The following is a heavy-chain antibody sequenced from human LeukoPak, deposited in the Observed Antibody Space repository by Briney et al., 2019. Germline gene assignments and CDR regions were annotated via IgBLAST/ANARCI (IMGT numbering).Heavy chain of an antibody. D-gene: IGHD4-17*01. V-gene: IGHV3-48*03. CDR3: ARESYGDSYFDY. J-gene: IGHJ4*02. CDR1: GFTFSSYE. Sequence: GGSLRLSCAASGFTFSSYEMNWVRQAPGKGLEWVSYISSSGSTIYYGDSVKGRFTISRDNAKNSLYLQMNSLRAEDTAVYYCARESYGDSYFDYWGQGTLVTVSS. CDR2: ISSSGSTI.